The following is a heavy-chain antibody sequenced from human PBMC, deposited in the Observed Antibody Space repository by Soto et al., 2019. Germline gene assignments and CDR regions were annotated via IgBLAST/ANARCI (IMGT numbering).Heavy chain of an antibody. CDR1: GFSFKSYW. CDR3: ARDFGAVKRCFDN. J-gene: IGHJ4*02. CDR2: IREDGSEQ. V-gene: IGHV3-7*01. Sequence: EVQLVESGGGLVQPGGSLRLSCAASGFSFKSYWMSWVRQAPGKGLEWVANIREDGSEQNYVDSVKGRFTISRDNANNSLFLHMNSLRAEDTGVYYCARDFGAVKRCFDNWGQGTLVTVSS. D-gene: IGHD3-10*01.